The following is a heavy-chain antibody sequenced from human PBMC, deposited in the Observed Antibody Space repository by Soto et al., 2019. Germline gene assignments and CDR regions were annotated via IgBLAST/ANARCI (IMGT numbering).Heavy chain of an antibody. CDR2: IGADSGNT. D-gene: IGHD3-22*01. J-gene: IGHJ4*02. V-gene: IGHV1-18*01. CDR3: ARDSYYYDSSGYSPQDY. Sequence: ASVKVSCKASGFTLTSSAVRWVRQAHGQSLEWIGWIGADSGNTNYAQKLQGRVTITTDTSTSTAYMELRSLRSDDTAVYYCARDSYYYDSSGYSPQDYWGQGTLVTV. CDR1: GFTLTSSA.